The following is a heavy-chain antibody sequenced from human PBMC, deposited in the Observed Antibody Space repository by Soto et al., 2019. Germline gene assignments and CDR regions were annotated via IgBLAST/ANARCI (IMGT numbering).Heavy chain of an antibody. CDR3: ARPGAYCSGGSCFPYSY. J-gene: IGHJ4*02. Sequence: EVQLVESGGGLVQPGGSLRLSCAASGFTFSSYWMSWVRQAPGKGLEWVANIRQDGSEIYYVDSVKGRFTISRDNAKNSLYLQMNSRRAEDTAVYFCARPGAYCSGGSCFPYSYWGQGTLVTVSS. V-gene: IGHV3-7*01. CDR1: GFTFSSYW. D-gene: IGHD2-15*01. CDR2: IRQDGSEI.